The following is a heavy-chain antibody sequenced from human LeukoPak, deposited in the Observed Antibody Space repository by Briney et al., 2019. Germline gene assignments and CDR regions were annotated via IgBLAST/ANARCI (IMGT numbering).Heavy chain of an antibody. Sequence: PSETLSLTCTVSGGSISPYYWSWIRQPPGKGLEWFGYMYYSGRTNYHPSLKSRVTISVGTSKNQFSLKLSSVTAADTAVYYCARSSGYYWYFDLWGRGTLVSVSS. CDR1: GGSISPYY. CDR2: MYYSGRT. V-gene: IGHV4-59*01. CDR3: ARSSGYYWYFDL. J-gene: IGHJ2*01. D-gene: IGHD3-22*01.